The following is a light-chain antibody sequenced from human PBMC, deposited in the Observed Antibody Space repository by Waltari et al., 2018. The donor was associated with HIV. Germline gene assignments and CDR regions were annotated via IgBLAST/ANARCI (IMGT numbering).Light chain of an antibody. Sequence: QSVLTQPPSVSGAPGQRVSISCSGGSSNIGSGYDVHWYQQFPGRAPKVLIYAYTNRPSGVPDRFSGSKSGYSASLVITGLQAEDDADYYCQSYDSSLSGWVFGGGTKLTVL. CDR1: SSNIGSGYD. CDR3: QSYDSSLSGWV. CDR2: AYT. J-gene: IGLJ3*02. V-gene: IGLV1-40*01.